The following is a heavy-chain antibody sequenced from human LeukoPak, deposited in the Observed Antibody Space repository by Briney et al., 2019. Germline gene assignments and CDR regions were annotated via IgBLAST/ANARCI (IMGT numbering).Heavy chain of an antibody. Sequence: GGSLRLSCAASGFTCTNPMSWVRQAPGKGLEWVSAISPDNTYYADSVKGRLTISRDDFKNTVYLQMNSPRAEDTARYYCVKEHVDRAFTRSFEIWGQGTVVTVSS. CDR3: VKEHVDRAFTRSFEI. CDR1: GFTCTNP. CDR2: ISPDNT. J-gene: IGHJ3*02. D-gene: IGHD3-10*01. V-gene: IGHV3-23*01.